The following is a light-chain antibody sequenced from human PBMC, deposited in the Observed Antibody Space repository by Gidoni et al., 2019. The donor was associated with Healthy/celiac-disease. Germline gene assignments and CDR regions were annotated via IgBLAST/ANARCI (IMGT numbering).Light chain of an antibody. CDR3: QQSYSTPRIT. CDR2: AAS. Sequence: DIQMTQSPSSLSASVGDRVTITCRASQSISSYLNWYQQKPGKAPKLLIYAASSLQSGVPSRFSVSGSGTDFTLTISSLQPEDFATYYCQQSYSTPRITFGQGTRLGIK. J-gene: IGKJ5*01. CDR1: QSISSY. V-gene: IGKV1-39*01.